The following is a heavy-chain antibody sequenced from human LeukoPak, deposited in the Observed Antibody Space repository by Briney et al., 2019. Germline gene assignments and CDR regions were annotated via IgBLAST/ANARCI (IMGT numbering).Heavy chain of an antibody. CDR1: GFTFSSYG. CDR2: IYSGGFT. Sequence: GGSLRLSCAASGFTFSSYGIHWVRQAPGKGLEWVSVIYSGGFTYYADSVKGRFTISRDNSKNTLYLQMNSLRAEDTAVYYCARGYCSSTSCESDAFDIWGQGTMVTVSS. CDR3: ARGYCSSTSCESDAFDI. J-gene: IGHJ3*02. V-gene: IGHV3-53*01. D-gene: IGHD2-2*01.